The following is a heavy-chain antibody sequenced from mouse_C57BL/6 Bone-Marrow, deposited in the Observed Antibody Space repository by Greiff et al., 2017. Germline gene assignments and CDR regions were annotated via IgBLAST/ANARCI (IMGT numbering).Heavy chain of an antibody. CDR2: IDPSDSYT. V-gene: IGHV1-69*01. D-gene: IGHD2-5*01. Sequence: VKLQQPGAELVMPGASVKLSCKASGYTFTSYWMHWVKQRPGQGLEWIGEIDPSDSYTNYNQKFKGKSTLTVDKSSSTAYMQLSSLTSEDSAVYYCARDSNYVGYFDDWGKGTTVTVSS. CDR1: GYTFTSYW. CDR3: ARDSNYVGYFDD. J-gene: IGHJ1*03.